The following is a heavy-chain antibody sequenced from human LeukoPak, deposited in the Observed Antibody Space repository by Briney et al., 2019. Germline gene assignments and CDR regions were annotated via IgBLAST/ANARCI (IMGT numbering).Heavy chain of an antibody. J-gene: IGHJ4*02. V-gene: IGHV1-69*01. CDR3: ARGRRFITGTTAPDY. D-gene: IGHD1-7*01. Sequence: SVKVSCKASGGTFSSYAISWVRQAPGQGLEWMGGIIPIFGTANYAQKFQGRVTITADESTSTAYMELSSLRSEDTAVYYCARGRRFITGTTAPDYWGQGTLVTVSS. CDR2: IIPIFGTA. CDR1: GGTFSSYA.